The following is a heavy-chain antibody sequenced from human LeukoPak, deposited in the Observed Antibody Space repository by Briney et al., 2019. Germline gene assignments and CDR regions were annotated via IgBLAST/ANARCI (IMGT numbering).Heavy chain of an antibody. CDR2: MNPNSGNT. CDR3: ARGRRYFDWLFDNWFDP. CDR1: GYTFTSYD. J-gene: IGHJ5*02. Sequence: ASVKVSCKASGYTFTSYDINWVRQATGQGLEWMGWMNPNSGNTGYAQKFQGRVTMTRNTSISTACMELSSLRSEDTAVYYCARGRRYFDWLFDNWFDPWGQGTLVTVSS. V-gene: IGHV1-8*01. D-gene: IGHD3-9*01.